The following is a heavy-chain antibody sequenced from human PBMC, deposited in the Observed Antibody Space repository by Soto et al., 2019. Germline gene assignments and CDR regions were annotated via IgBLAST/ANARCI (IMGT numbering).Heavy chain of an antibody. V-gene: IGHV1-18*01. J-gene: IGHJ6*02. D-gene: IGHD3-3*01. CDR1: GYTFTTSG. CDR2: ISTDNGNT. CDR3: ARDQGITTFGVYSMYYYGMDV. Sequence: QVHLVQSGAEVKKPGASVRVSCKSSGYTFTTSGISWVRQAPGQGLEWMGWISTDNGNTNYAQHLQGRVSMTTDTSTSIAYMDLRSLRSDDTAVYYCARDQGITTFGVYSMYYYGMDVWGQGTTVTVSS.